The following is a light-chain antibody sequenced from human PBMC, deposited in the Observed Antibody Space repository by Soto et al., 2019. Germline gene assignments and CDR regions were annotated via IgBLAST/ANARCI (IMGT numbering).Light chain of an antibody. CDR1: QSLSSSY. V-gene: IGKV3-20*01. CDR3: HQYGSSPAT. J-gene: IGKJ1*01. Sequence: EIVLTQSPGTLSLSPGERATLSCRASQSLSSSYLAWYQHKPGQAPRLLIYGASTRATGIPDRFSGGGSGTDFTLTISRLEPEDFALYYCHQYGSSPATFGLGTKVDIK. CDR2: GAS.